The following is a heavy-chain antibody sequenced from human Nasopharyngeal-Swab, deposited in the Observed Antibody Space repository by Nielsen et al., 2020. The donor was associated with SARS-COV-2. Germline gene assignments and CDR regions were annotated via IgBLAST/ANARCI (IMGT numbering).Heavy chain of an antibody. D-gene: IGHD6-19*01. CDR3: AKDLAVASPWGY. J-gene: IGHJ4*02. V-gene: IGHV3-23*01. Sequence: SLKISCAASGFTFSSYAMSWVRQAPGKGLEWVSAISGSGGSTYYADSVKGRSTISRDNSKNTLYLQMNSLRAEDTAVYYCAKDLAVASPWGYWGQGTLVTVSS. CDR1: GFTFSSYA. CDR2: ISGSGGST.